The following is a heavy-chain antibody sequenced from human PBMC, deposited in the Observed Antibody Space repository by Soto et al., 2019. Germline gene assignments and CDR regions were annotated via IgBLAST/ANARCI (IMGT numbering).Heavy chain of an antibody. V-gene: IGHV4-31*02. CDR2: IYYSGST. Sequence: ASVPPCLPKTFSGGTIGDGGCCWGWIRQHPGKGLEWIGYIYYSGSTYYNPSLKSRVTISVDTSKNQFSLKLSSVTAADTAVYYCARGPPLGYWGQGTLVTVSS. CDR3: ARGPPLGY. J-gene: IGHJ4*02. CDR1: GGTIGDGGCC.